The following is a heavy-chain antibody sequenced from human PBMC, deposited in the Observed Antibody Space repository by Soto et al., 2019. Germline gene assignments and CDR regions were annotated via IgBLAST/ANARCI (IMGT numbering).Heavy chain of an antibody. CDR1: GGSISSSSYY. J-gene: IGHJ5*02. D-gene: IGHD3-10*01. CDR2: IYYSGST. CDR3: ARHGEIHYYYGSGSYYPDNWFDP. Sequence: SETLSLTCTVSGGSISSSSYYWGWIRQPPGKGLEWIGSIYYSGSTYYNPSLKSLVTISVDTSKNVFSLRLSSVTAADTAVYYCARHGEIHYYYGSGSYYPDNWFDPWGQGTLVTVSS. V-gene: IGHV4-39*01.